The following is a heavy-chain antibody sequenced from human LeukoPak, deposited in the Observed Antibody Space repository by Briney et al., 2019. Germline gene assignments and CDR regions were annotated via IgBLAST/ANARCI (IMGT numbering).Heavy chain of an antibody. D-gene: IGHD1-14*01. CDR3: ARDTGYYGMDV. V-gene: IGHV3-66*01. CDR2: IYSGGST. CDR1: GFTFSSLA. Sequence: GGSLRLSCAASGFTFSSLAMIWVRQAPGKGLEWVSVIYSGGSTYYADSVKGRFTISRDNSKNTLYLQMNSLRAEDTAVYYCARDTGYYGMDVWGQGTTVTVSS. J-gene: IGHJ6*02.